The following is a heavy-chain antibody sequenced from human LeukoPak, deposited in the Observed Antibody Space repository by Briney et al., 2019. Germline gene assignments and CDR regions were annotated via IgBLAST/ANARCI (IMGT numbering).Heavy chain of an antibody. CDR3: AKHQWQQLDAFDI. V-gene: IGHV3-23*01. Sequence: GGSLRLSCAASGFTFSSYAMSWVRQAPGKGLEWVSAISGSGGSTYYADSVKGRFTIYRDNSKNTLYLQMNSLRAEDTAVYYCAKHQWQQLDAFDIWGQGTMVTVSS. CDR1: GFTFSSYA. CDR2: ISGSGGST. D-gene: IGHD6-13*01. J-gene: IGHJ3*02.